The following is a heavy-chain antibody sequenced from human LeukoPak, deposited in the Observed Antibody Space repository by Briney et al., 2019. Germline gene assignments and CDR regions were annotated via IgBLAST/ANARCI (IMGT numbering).Heavy chain of an antibody. Sequence: TASETLSLTCAVYGGSFSGYYWSWIRQPPGKGLEWIGEINHSGSTNYNPSLKSRVTISVDTSKNQLSLKLSSVTAADTAVYYCARGSRYYGSGSYYRWFDPWGQGTLVTVSS. CDR2: INHSGST. J-gene: IGHJ5*02. CDR1: GGSFSGYY. D-gene: IGHD3-10*01. V-gene: IGHV4-34*01. CDR3: ARGSRYYGSGSYYRWFDP.